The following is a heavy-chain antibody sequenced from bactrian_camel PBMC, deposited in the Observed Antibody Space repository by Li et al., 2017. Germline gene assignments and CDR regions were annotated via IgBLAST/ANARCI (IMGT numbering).Heavy chain of an antibody. CDR2: IDSDGPT. V-gene: IGHV3S57*01. CDR1: ARMFTSYC. CDR3: AASGSRYSHGCTDFVY. D-gene: IGHD6*01. Sequence: HVQLVESGGGSVQAGGSLTLACKTSARMFTSYCMGWFRQAPGKEREQVASIDSDGPTFYEDSVKGRFTISRDSARSTLYLQMNSLKPEDTAMYYCAASGSRYSHGCTDFVYRGQGTQVTVS. J-gene: IGHJ6*01.